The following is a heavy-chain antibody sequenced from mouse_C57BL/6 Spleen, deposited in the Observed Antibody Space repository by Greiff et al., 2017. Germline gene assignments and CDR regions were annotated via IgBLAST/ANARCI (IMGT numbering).Heavy chain of an antibody. CDR3: ARWGGYLPMDY. CDR2: IYPGDGDT. D-gene: IGHD2-3*01. J-gene: IGHJ4*01. Sequence: VQLQESGAELVKPGASVKISCKASGYAFSSYWMNWVKQRPGKGLEWIGQIYPGDGDTNYNGKFKGKATLTADKSSSTAYMQLSSLTSEDSAVYFCARWGGYLPMDYWGQGTSVTVSS. V-gene: IGHV1-80*01. CDR1: GYAFSSYW.